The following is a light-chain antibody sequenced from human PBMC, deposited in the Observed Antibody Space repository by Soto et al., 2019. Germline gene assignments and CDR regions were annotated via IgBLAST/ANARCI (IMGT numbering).Light chain of an antibody. CDR2: AAS. CDR3: QKYNSAPLT. Sequence: DIQMTQSPSSLSASVGDRVTITCRARQGISNYLAWYQQKPGKVPKLLIYAASTLQSGVPSRFSGSGSGTDFTLTISSLQTEDVATYYCQKYNSAPLTFGGGPKVEIK. V-gene: IGKV1-27*01. CDR1: QGISNY. J-gene: IGKJ4*01.